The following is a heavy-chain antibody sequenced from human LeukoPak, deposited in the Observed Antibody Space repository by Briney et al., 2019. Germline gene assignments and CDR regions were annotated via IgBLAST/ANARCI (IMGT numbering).Heavy chain of an antibody. CDR2: ISGVSDGT. Sequence: GGSLRLSCAASGFTFSNCAMSWVRQAPGKGLEWVSTISGVSDGTYYADSIKGRFTISRDNSKDTVYLQMNSLRAEDTALYYCAKDSNFWSGYPFDAFDVWGRGTMVTVSS. CDR3: AKDSNFWSGYPFDAFDV. CDR1: GFTFSNCA. V-gene: IGHV3-23*01. D-gene: IGHD3-3*01. J-gene: IGHJ3*01.